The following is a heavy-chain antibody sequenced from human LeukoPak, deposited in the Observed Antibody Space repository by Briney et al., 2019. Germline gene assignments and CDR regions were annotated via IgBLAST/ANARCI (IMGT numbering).Heavy chain of an antibody. V-gene: IGHV4-39*07. CDR2: VNHSGYT. Sequence: SETLSLTCNVSGGSISSTSYYWSWIRQTPGKGLEWIGEVNHSGYTNMNPSLKSRVTISVDTSKNQFSLMMTSVTAADTAVYFCARMTTGHDYWGQGILVTVSS. D-gene: IGHD4-17*01. CDR3: ARMTTGHDY. J-gene: IGHJ4*02. CDR1: GGSISSTSYY.